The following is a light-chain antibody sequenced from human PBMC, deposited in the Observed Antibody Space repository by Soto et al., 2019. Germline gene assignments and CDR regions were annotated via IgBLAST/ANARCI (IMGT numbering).Light chain of an antibody. J-gene: IGKJ1*01. V-gene: IGKV3-15*01. Sequence: EIVMTQSPATLSVSPGERATLSCRASQSVSGNLAWYQQKPGQAPRLLIYGASTSATGIPARFSGSGSGTEFTLTISSLQSEDFAGYYCQQYNNWPPWTFGQGTKVEIK. CDR1: QSVSGN. CDR3: QQYNNWPPWT. CDR2: GAS.